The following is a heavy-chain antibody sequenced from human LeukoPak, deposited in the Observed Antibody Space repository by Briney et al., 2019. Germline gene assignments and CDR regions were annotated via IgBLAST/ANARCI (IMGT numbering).Heavy chain of an antibody. CDR3: ARGGGRDPFNVAY. D-gene: IGHD3-16*01. Sequence: PGGSLRLSCSASGFIFRNHPMHWVRQAPGKGLECVSGISNGGGSTYYADSVTGRFTISRDNSKNTLYLQMSSLRVEDTAVYYCARGGGRDPFNVAYWGQGTLVTVSS. V-gene: IGHV3-64D*09. J-gene: IGHJ4*02. CDR2: ISNGGGST. CDR1: GFIFRNHP.